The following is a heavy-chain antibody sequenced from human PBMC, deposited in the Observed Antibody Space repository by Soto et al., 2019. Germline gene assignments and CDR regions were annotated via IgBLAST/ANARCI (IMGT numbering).Heavy chain of an antibody. CDR1: GASISGSYYY. D-gene: IGHD1-20*01. CDR2: AFYTGFT. J-gene: IGHJ4*02. V-gene: IGHV4-39*01. CDR3: ATSQKGYNWNYFDH. Sequence: SETLSLTCAVSGASISGSYYYWAWLRQSPGKGPEWIGSAFYTGFTSYNPPLESRVSVSVDTSKSQFSLKLSAVTAADTAVYYCATSQKGYNWNYFDHWGQGALVTVSS.